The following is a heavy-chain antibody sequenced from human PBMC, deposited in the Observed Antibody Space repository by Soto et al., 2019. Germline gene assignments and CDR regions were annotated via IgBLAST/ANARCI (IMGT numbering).Heavy chain of an antibody. CDR2: ISAYNGNT. CDR1: GYTFTSYG. V-gene: IGHV1-18*01. Sequence: QVQLVKSGAEVKKPGASVKVSCKASGYTFTSYGISWVRQAPGQGLEWMGWISAYNGNTNYAQKLQGRVTMTTDTSTSTAYMELRSLRSDDTAVYYCARFKKRITMIVVANNWFDPWGQGTLVTVSS. CDR3: ARFKKRITMIVVANNWFDP. J-gene: IGHJ5*02. D-gene: IGHD3-22*01.